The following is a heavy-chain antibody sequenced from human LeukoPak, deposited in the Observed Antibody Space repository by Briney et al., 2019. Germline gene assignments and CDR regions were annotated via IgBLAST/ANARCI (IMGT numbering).Heavy chain of an antibody. J-gene: IGHJ4*02. Sequence: SSETLSLTCTVSGGSISSSYWSWIRQPPGKGLEWIGYIYYSGSTNYNPSLKSRVTMSVDTSKNQSSLNLSSVTAADTAVYYCARGPYSSRYDYWGQGTVVTVSS. CDR2: IYYSGST. V-gene: IGHV4-59*01. CDR3: ARGPYSSRYDY. CDR1: GGSISSSY. D-gene: IGHD6-13*01.